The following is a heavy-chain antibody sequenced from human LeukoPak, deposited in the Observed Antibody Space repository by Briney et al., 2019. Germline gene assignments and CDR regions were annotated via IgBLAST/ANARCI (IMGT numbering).Heavy chain of an antibody. CDR3: AKDGPASIRYFDWLLLGY. CDR2: IHYDGNNK. Sequence: PGGSLRLSCAASGFTFSAYGMHWVRQAPGKGLEWVAFIHYDGNNKYYADSVKGRFTISRDNSKNTLYLQMNSLRAEDTAVYYCAKDGPASIRYFDWLLLGYWGQGTLVTVSS. D-gene: IGHD3-9*01. CDR1: GFTFSAYG. V-gene: IGHV3-30*02. J-gene: IGHJ4*02.